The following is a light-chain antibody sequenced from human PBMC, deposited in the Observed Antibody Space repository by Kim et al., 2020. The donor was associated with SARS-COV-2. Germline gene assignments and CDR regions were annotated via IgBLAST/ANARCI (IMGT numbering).Light chain of an antibody. Sequence: SYELTQPPSVSVSPGQTASITCSGDKLGDKYACWYQQKPGQSPVLVIYQDSKRPSGIPERFSGSKSGTSASLAISGLRSEDEADYYCAAWDDSLSAVVFGGGTQLTVL. J-gene: IGLJ2*01. V-gene: IGLV3-1*01. CDR3: AAWDDSLSAVV. CDR1: KLGDKY. CDR2: QDS.